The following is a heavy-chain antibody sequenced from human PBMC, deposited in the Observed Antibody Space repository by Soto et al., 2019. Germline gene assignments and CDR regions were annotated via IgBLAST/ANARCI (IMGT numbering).Heavy chain of an antibody. V-gene: IGHV1-69*13. D-gene: IGHD2-8*01. CDR3: ASQGYCTNGVCHPFDP. CDR1: GGTFSSYA. CDR2: IIPIFGTA. Sequence: GASVKVSCKASGGTFSSYAISWVRQAPGQGLEWMGGIIPIFGTANYAQRFQGRVTITADESTSTACMELSSLRSEDTAVYYCASQGYCTNGVCHPFDPWGQGTLVTVSS. J-gene: IGHJ5*02.